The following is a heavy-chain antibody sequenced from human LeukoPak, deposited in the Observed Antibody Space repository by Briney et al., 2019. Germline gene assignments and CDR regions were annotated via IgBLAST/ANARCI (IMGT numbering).Heavy chain of an antibody. V-gene: IGHV3-23*01. J-gene: IGHJ4*02. Sequence: GGSLRLSCAASGFTFDGYGMSWVRQAPGKGLEWVSAISGSGGSTYYADSVKGRFTISRDNSKNTLYLQMNSLRAEDTAVYYCAKDWFLYGSGSPLDYWGQGTLVTVSS. D-gene: IGHD3-10*01. CDR3: AKDWFLYGSGSPLDY. CDR2: ISGSGGST. CDR1: GFTFDGYG.